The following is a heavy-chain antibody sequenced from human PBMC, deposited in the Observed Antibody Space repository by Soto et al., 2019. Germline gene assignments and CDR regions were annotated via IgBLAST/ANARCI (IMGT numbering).Heavy chain of an antibody. V-gene: IGHV3-48*01. D-gene: IGHD5-12*01. Sequence: GGSLRLSCAASGFSFTHYSMVWVRQAPGKGLEWLSHITTWSSTNDYADSVKGRFTISRDDAKNSLYLKMNSLRAEDTAVYYCARRGNSGYFMDVWGKGTTVTVSS. CDR3: ARRGNSGYFMDV. CDR2: ITTWSSTN. J-gene: IGHJ6*03. CDR1: GFSFTHYS.